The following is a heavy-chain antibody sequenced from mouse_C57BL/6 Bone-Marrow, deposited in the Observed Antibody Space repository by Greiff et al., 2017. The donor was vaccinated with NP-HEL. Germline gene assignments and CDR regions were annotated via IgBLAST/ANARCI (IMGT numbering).Heavy chain of an antibody. J-gene: IGHJ1*03. CDR1: GFTFSSYG. Sequence: DVHLVESGGDLVKPGGSLKLSCAASGFTFSSYGMSWVRQTPDKRLEWVATISSGGSYTYYPDSVKGRFTISRDNAKNTLYLQMSSLKSEDTAMYYCARHPPYYGSSNWYFDVWGTGTTVTVSS. D-gene: IGHD1-1*01. V-gene: IGHV5-6*01. CDR3: ARHPPYYGSSNWYFDV. CDR2: ISSGGSYT.